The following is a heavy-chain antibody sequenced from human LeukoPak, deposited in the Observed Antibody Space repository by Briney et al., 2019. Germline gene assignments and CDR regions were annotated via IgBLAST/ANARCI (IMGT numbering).Heavy chain of an antibody. CDR2: FDPEDGET. J-gene: IGHJ4*02. D-gene: IGHD1-26*01. V-gene: IGHV1-24*01. CDR3: ATAQWELGSNYFDY. Sequence: ASVTVSCKVSGYTLTELSMHWVRQAPGKGLEWMGGFDPEDGETIYAQKFQGRVTMTEDTSTDTAYMELSSLRSEDTAVYYCATAQWELGSNYFDYWGQGTLVTVSS. CDR1: GYTLTELS.